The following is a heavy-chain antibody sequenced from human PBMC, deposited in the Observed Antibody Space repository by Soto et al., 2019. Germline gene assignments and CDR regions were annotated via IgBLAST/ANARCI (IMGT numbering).Heavy chain of an antibody. V-gene: IGHV4-34*01. CDR1: GGSFGGYY. D-gene: IGHD3-16*02. CDR2: INHSGST. J-gene: IGHJ3*02. Sequence: SETLSLTCAVYGGSFGGYYWSWIRQPPGKGLEWIGEINHSGSTNYNPSLKSRVTISVDTSKNQFSLKLSSVTAADTAVYYCARGLSYRYAFDIWGQGTMVTVSS. CDR3: ARGLSYRYAFDI.